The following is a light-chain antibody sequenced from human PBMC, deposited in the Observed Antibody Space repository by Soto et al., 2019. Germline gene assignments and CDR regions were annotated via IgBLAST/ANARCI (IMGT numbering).Light chain of an antibody. CDR3: QSYDMSLNNYV. J-gene: IGLJ1*01. Sequence: QSVLTQPPSVSGAPGQTVTISCTGSSSNIGAPYDVHWYQHLPGTAPNLLIYGGNNRPSGVPDRFSGSRSGTSASLDITGLQDEDEAAYFCQSYDMSLNNYVFGTGTKVTVL. CDR1: SSNIGAPYD. CDR2: GGN. V-gene: IGLV1-40*01.